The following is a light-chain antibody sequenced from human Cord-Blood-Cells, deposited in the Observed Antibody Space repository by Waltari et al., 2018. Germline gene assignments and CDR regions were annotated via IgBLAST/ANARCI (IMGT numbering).Light chain of an antibody. J-gene: IGKJ1*01. CDR3: QQYGSSSTWT. CDR1: QSVSSSY. CDR2: SAS. V-gene: IGKV3-20*01. Sequence: EIVLTQSPGTLSLSPGERATLSCRAIQSVSSSYLAWYQQKPGQAPTLLIYSASSRATGIPDRFSGSGSGTDFTLTISRLEPEDFAVYYCQQYGSSSTWTFGQGTKVEIK.